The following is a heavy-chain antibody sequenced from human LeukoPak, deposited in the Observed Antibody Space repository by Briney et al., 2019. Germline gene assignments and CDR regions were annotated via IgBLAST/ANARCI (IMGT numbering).Heavy chain of an antibody. CDR3: ARDGDIVVVPAYMDV. CDR1: GYTFTSYY. J-gene: IGHJ6*03. D-gene: IGHD2-2*01. CDR2: TNPSGGST. V-gene: IGHV1-46*01. Sequence: ASVKVSCKASGYTFTSYYMHWVRQAPGQGLEWMGITNPSGGSTSYAQKFQGRVTMTRDMSTSTVYMELSSLRSEDTAVYYCARDGDIVVVPAYMDVWGKGTTVTVSS.